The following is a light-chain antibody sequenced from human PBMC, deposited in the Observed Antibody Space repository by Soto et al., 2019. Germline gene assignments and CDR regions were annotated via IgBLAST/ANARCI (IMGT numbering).Light chain of an antibody. CDR3: SSYTSSSTWV. CDR2: DVS. CDR1: SSDVGGYDY. Sequence: QSALTQPASVSGSPGQSITISCTGTSSDVGGYDYVSWYQQHPGKAPKLMIYDVSNRPSGVSNRFSASKSGNTASLTISGLQPEDEADYFCSSYTSSSTWVFGGGTKLTV. J-gene: IGLJ3*02. V-gene: IGLV2-14*03.